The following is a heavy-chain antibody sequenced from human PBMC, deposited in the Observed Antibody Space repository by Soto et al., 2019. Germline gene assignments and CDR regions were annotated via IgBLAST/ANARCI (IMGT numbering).Heavy chain of an antibody. CDR3: ARAPVRQQWLGLDY. V-gene: IGHV4-31*03. D-gene: IGHD6-19*01. CDR1: GDSISSGGYY. CDR2: IYYSGST. Sequence: QVQLQESGPGLVKPSQTLSLTCTVSGDSISSGGYYWSWIRQHPGKGLGWIGYIYYSGSTYYNPSLKSRVTITVDTSKNQFSLKLSSVTAADTAVYYCARAPVRQQWLGLDYWGQGTLVTVSS. J-gene: IGHJ4*02.